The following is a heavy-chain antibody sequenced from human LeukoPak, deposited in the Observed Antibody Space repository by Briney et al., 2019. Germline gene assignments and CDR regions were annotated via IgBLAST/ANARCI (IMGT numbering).Heavy chain of an antibody. CDR1: GGSISSSNYC. V-gene: IGHV4-39*01. Sequence: SETLSLTCTVSGGSISSSNYCWGWIRQPPGKGLEWIGSIYYSGSTCYSPSLKSRVTISVDTSKNQFSLKLSSVTAADTAVYYCARIIEMATIFAPFDPWGQGTLVTVSS. D-gene: IGHD5-24*01. CDR2: IYYSGST. CDR3: ARIIEMATIFAPFDP. J-gene: IGHJ5*02.